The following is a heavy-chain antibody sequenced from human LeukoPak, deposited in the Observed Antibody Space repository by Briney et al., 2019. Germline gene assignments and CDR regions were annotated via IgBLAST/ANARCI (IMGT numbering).Heavy chain of an antibody. D-gene: IGHD6-19*01. CDR3: ARQGQWLPHGVDYYYGMDV. CDR2: IDPSDSYT. CDR1: GYSFTSYW. Sequence: GESLRISCKGSGYSFTSYWISWVRQMPGKGLEWMGRIDPSDSYTNYSPSFQGHVTISADKSISTAYLQWSSLKASDTAMYYCARQGQWLPHGVDYYYGMDVWGQGTTVTVSS. J-gene: IGHJ6*02. V-gene: IGHV5-10-1*01.